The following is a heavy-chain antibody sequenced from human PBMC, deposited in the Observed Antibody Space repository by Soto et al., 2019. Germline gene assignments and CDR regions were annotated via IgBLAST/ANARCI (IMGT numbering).Heavy chain of an antibody. Sequence: QVQLVESGGGVVQPGRSLRLSCAASGFTFSSYAMHWVRQAPGKGLEWVAVISYDGSNKYYADSVKGRFTISRDNSKNTLYLQMNSLRAEDTAVYYCARGYCSGGSCSPAFDYWCQGTLVTVSS. J-gene: IGHJ4*02. CDR1: GFTFSSYA. CDR3: ARGYCSGGSCSPAFDY. V-gene: IGHV3-30-3*01. D-gene: IGHD2-15*01. CDR2: ISYDGSNK.